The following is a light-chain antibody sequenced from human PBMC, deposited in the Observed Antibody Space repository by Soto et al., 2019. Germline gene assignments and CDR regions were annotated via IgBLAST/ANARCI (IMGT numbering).Light chain of an antibody. Sequence: QAVVTQEPSLTVSPGGTVTLTCASSAGPVTSGDSPNWFQQRPGQPPKTLIFDTHYRHSWTPARFSGSVLGGKAALTLSDVQPEDEAEYYCLLFVGGIHVFGPGTKLTVL. CDR2: DTH. CDR3: LLFVGGIHV. V-gene: IGLV7-43*01. J-gene: IGLJ1*01. CDR1: AGPVTSGDS.